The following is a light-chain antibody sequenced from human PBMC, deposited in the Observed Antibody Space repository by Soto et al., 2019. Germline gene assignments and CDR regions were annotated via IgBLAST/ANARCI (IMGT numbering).Light chain of an antibody. V-gene: IGKV1-9*01. Sequence: IQLTQSPSSLSASVGDRVTITCRASQAIINYLAWYQQKPGQAPQLLIYGASTLQSGVPSRFSGSGSGTHFTLTVSSLQPEDFATYYCQQLFIYPPTFGPGTKVELK. J-gene: IGKJ3*01. CDR2: GAS. CDR1: QAIINY. CDR3: QQLFIYPPT.